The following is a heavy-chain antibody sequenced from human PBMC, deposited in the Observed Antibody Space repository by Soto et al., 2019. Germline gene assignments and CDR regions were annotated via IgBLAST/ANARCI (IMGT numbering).Heavy chain of an antibody. Sequence: QVQLQQWGAGLLKSSETLSLTCAVSGGSFSPCCWTWIRQSPGKGLEWIGEISPSGVTQYGPSLKSRVTISVDTSKNQFSLNLNSVTAADTAVYYCARVQVRRGNGSGYLNGFDIWGQGTMVTVSS. D-gene: IGHD3-3*01. V-gene: IGHV4-34*01. CDR3: ARVQVRRGNGSGYLNGFDI. J-gene: IGHJ3*02. CDR2: ISPSGVT. CDR1: GGSFSPCC.